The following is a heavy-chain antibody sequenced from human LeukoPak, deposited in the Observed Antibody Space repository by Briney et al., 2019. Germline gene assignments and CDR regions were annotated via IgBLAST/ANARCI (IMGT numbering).Heavy chain of an antibody. Sequence: GASVKVSCKASGYIFTGYYVHWVRQAPGQGLEWMGWINPNSGGTNYEQKFQGRVTMTRDTSISTAYMELSSLTSDDTAVYYCARAGGGLDYWGQGTLVTVSS. CDR1: GYIFTGYY. D-gene: IGHD3-16*01. J-gene: IGHJ4*02. V-gene: IGHV1-2*02. CDR2: INPNSGGT. CDR3: ARAGGGLDY.